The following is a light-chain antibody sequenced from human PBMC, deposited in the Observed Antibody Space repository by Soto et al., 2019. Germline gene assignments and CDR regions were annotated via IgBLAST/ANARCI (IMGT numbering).Light chain of an antibody. CDR2: GAS. J-gene: IGKJ2*01. CDR3: LEYNNWPPYT. V-gene: IGKV3-15*01. Sequence: EKVMTQSPDTLSVSPGERATLSCRVSESISRNLAWFQQKPGQPPRLLISGASNRATGVPSRFSGSGSGTEFTLTISSLQSEDFAVYYCLEYNNWPPYTFGQGTKLEI. CDR1: ESISRN.